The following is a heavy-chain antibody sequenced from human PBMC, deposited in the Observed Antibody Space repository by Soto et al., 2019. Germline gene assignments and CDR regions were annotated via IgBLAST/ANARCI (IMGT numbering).Heavy chain of an antibody. CDR2: INPNSGGT. J-gene: IGHJ4*02. V-gene: IGHV1-2*04. CDR3: ARSTGTTFGLVDY. CDR1: GYTFTGYY. Sequence: VKVSCKASGYTFTGYYMHWVRQAPGQGLEWMGWINPNSGGTNYAQKFQGWVTMTRDTSISTAYMELSRLRSDDTAVYYCARSTGTTFGLVDYWGQGTLVTVSS. D-gene: IGHD1-7*01.